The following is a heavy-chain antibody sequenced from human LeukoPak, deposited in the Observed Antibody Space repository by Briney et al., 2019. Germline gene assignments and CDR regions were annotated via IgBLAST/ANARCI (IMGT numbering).Heavy chain of an antibody. D-gene: IGHD1-26*01. CDR1: GGSISSYY. CDR3: ARLYSGSAGGAFDI. J-gene: IGHJ3*02. V-gene: IGHV4-59*01. Sequence: SETLSLTCTVSGGSISSYYWSWIRQPAGKGLEWIGYIYYSGSTNYNPSLKSRVTISIDTSKNQFSLKLSSVTAADTAVYYCARLYSGSAGGAFDIWGQGTMVTVSS. CDR2: IYYSGST.